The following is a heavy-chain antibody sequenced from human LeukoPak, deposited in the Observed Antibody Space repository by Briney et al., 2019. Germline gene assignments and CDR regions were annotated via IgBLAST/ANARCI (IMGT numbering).Heavy chain of an antibody. CDR3: ARAWGCSSTSCFEVMDAFDI. D-gene: IGHD2-2*01. V-gene: IGHV6-1*01. J-gene: IGHJ3*02. CDR2: TYYRSKWYN. CDR1: GDSVSSNSAA. Sequence: SQTLSLTCAISGDSVSSNSAAWNWIRQSPSRGLEWLGRTYYRSKWYNDYAVSVKSRITINPDTSKNQFSLQLNSVTPEDTAVYYCARAWGCSSTSCFEVMDAFDIWGQGTMVTDPS.